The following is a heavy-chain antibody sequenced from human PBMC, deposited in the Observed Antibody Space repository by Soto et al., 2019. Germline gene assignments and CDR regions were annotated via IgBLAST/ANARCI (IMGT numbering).Heavy chain of an antibody. D-gene: IGHD3-3*01. Sequence: GASVKVSCKASNYPFTSYGFAWVRQAPGHGLQWLGRISSYNNNADYAQEFQGRITMTTDTSTTTAVIELRSLTSDDTGVYYCARYSNPFGLVIRSPEKQKYGMDVWRQGTTVTVSS. CDR1: NYPFTSYG. J-gene: IGHJ6*02. V-gene: IGHV1-18*01. CDR3: ARYSNPFGLVIRSPEKQKYGMDV. CDR2: ISSYNNNA.